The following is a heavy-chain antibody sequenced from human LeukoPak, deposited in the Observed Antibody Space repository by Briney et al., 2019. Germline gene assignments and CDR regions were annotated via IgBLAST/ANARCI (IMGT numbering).Heavy chain of an antibody. CDR1: GFTFSGYA. CDR3: AKALRGVYDY. D-gene: IGHD3-16*01. V-gene: IGHV3-48*03. CDR2: ISSTGGTI. Sequence: GGSLRLSCAASGFTFSGYAMNWVRQAPGKGLEWLSHISSTGGTIYYADSVKGRLTVSRDNAKNSLYLQMNSLRAEDTALYYCAKALRGVYDYWGQGTLVTVSS. J-gene: IGHJ4*02.